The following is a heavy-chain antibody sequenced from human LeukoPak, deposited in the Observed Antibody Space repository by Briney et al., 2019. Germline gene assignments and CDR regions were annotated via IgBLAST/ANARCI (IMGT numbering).Heavy chain of an antibody. CDR2: ISSTSIYT. Sequence: GGSLRLSCAASGFTFSDYYMSWIRQAPGKGLEWVSDISSTSIYTNYADSVRGRFTISRDNAKNSLYLQMNSLRAEDTAVYYCARDPFPHDYGDFWGQGTLVTVSS. D-gene: IGHD3-16*01. J-gene: IGHJ4*02. CDR1: GFTFSDYY. CDR3: ARDPFPHDYGDF. V-gene: IGHV3-11*06.